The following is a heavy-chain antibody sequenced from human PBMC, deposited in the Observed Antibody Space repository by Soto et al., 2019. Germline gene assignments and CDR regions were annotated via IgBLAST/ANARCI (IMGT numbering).Heavy chain of an antibody. CDR3: AKSGGYSYGRLFAY. J-gene: IGHJ4*02. V-gene: IGHV1-2*02. CDR2: INPNSGGT. D-gene: IGHD5-18*01. Sequence: SVKVSCKACRYTFTGYYMHWVREAPGQGLEWMGWINPNSGGTNYAQKFQGRITMTRDTSISTAYMELSRLRSDDTAVYYCAKSGGYSYGRLFAYWGQGTLVTVSS. CDR1: RYTFTGYY.